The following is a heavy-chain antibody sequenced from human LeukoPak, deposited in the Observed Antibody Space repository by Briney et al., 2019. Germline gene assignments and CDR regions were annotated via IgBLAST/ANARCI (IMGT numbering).Heavy chain of an antibody. D-gene: IGHD3-10*01. CDR2: IWYDGSNK. V-gene: IGHV3-33*01. CDR3: ARDEFEGPLDY. J-gene: IGHJ4*02. CDR1: GFTFSSYG. Sequence: GGSLRLSCAASGFTFSSYGMHWVRQAPGKGLEWVAVIWYDGSNKYYADSVKGRFTISRDNSKNTLYLQMNSLRAEDTAVYYCARDEFEGPLDYWGQGTLVTVSS.